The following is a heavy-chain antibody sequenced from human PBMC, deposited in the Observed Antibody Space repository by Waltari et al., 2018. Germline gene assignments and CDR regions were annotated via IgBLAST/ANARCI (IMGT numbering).Heavy chain of an antibody. CDR1: GGSISSGDYY. V-gene: IGHV4-30-4*08. CDR2: IYYSGST. Sequence: QVQLQESGPGLVKPSQTLSLTCTVSGGSISSGDYYWSWFRQPPGKGLEWIGYIYYSGSTYYNPSLKSRVTISVDTSKNQFSLKLSSVTAADTAVYYCARWSRSSGYPLDLWGRGTLVTVSS. CDR3: ARWSRSSGYPLDL. D-gene: IGHD3-22*01. J-gene: IGHJ2*01.